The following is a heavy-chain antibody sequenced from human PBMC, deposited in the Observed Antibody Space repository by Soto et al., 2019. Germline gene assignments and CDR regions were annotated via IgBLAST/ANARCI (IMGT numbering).Heavy chain of an antibody. D-gene: IGHD3-16*01. Sequence: SETLSLTCTVSGGSIKGYYWSWIRQPPGKGLEWIGYIYYTGSTTYNPSLRSRVTISLDTSKNQFSLRLNSMTAADTAVYYCARAPIRTPWVYHYGMDVWGHGTEVTV. V-gene: IGHV4-59*01. CDR2: IYYTGST. CDR3: ARAPIRTPWVYHYGMDV. CDR1: GGSIKGYY. J-gene: IGHJ6*02.